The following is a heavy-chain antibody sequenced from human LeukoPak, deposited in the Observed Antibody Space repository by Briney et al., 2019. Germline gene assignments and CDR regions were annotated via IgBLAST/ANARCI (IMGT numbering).Heavy chain of an antibody. CDR2: IYYSGST. D-gene: IGHD5-18*01. V-gene: IGHV4-59*01. CDR1: GGSISSYY. J-gene: IGHJ4*02. Sequence: SETLSLTCTVSGGSISSYYWSWIRQPPGKGLEWIGYIYYSGSTNYNPSLKSRVTISVDTSKNQFSLKLSSVTAADTAVYYCATNSYGYGRFDYWGRGTLVTVSS. CDR3: ATNSYGYGRFDY.